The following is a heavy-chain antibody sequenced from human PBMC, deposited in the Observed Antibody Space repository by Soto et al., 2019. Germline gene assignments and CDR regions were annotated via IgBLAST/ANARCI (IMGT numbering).Heavy chain of an antibody. CDR2: IYWNEDK. CDR1: GFSFTTGGVG. V-gene: IGHV2-5*01. D-gene: IGHD5-18*01. J-gene: IGHJ3*02. Sequence: QITLKESGPTLLKPTETLTLTCTFSGFSFTTGGVGVGWIRQPPGKALEWLALIYWNEDKLYSPSLKTRLTITNDTSKNQVLLTMANMDPVDTGTYFCARVDTAIIHDAFDIWGQGTLVTVSS. CDR3: ARVDTAIIHDAFDI.